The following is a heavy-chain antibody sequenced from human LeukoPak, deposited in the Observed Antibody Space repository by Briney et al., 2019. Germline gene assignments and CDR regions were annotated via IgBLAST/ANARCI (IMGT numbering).Heavy chain of an antibody. V-gene: IGHV1-8*01. CDR3: AILLGYSISTSCWPWFDP. D-gene: IGHD2-2*01. CDR1: GYTFTSSD. CDR2: MNHNSGNT. J-gene: IGHJ5*02. Sequence: ASVKVSCKASGYTFTSSDINWVRQATGQGLECMGWMNHNSGNTGYAQKFHGRDTMTRNTSISIAYMELSSLRSEDTAVYYCAILLGYSISTSCWPWFDPWGQGTLVTVSS.